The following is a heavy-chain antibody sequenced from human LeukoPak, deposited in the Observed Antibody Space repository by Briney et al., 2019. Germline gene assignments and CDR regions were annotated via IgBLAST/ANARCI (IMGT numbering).Heavy chain of an antibody. V-gene: IGHV4-59*08. CDR1: GGSISTYY. CDR3: ARCGSLTYWYFDL. Sequence: SETLSPTCTVSGGSISTYYWSWIRQPPGKGLEWIGYIYYGGSTNYNPSLESRVTMSVDTSNNQFSLKLTSVTAADTAAYYCARCGSLTYWYFDLWGRGALVTASS. J-gene: IGHJ2*01. CDR2: IYYGGST. D-gene: IGHD1-26*01.